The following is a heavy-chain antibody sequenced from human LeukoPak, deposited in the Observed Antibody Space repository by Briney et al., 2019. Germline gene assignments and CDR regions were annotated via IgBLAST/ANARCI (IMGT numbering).Heavy chain of an antibody. Sequence: PSETLSLTCTVSGGSISSGGYYWSWIRQHPGKGLEWIGYIYYSGSTYYNPSLKSRVTISVDTSKNQFSLKLSSVTAADTAVYYCARQDYGDYGVGYFDYWGQGTLVTVSS. CDR3: ARQDYGDYGVGYFDY. CDR2: IYYSGST. V-gene: IGHV4-31*03. CDR1: GGSISSGGYY. D-gene: IGHD4-17*01. J-gene: IGHJ4*02.